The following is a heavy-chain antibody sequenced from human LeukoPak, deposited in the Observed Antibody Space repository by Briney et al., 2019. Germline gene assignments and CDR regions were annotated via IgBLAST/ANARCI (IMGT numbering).Heavy chain of an antibody. CDR1: GFTFSSYA. J-gene: IGHJ5*02. Sequence: PGGSLRLSCAASGFTFSSYAMSWVRQAPGKGLEWVSAISGSGGSTYYADSVKGRFTISRDNSKNTLYLQMNSLRAEDTAVYYCARKGGYYGSGSPYNWFDPWGQGTLATVSS. D-gene: IGHD3-10*01. CDR2: ISGSGGST. CDR3: ARKGGYYGSGSPYNWFDP. V-gene: IGHV3-23*01.